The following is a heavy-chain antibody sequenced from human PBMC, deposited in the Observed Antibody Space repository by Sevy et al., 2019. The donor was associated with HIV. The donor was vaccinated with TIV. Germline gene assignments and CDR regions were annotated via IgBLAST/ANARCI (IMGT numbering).Heavy chain of an antibody. CDR1: GFTFSSYW. CDR3: ARDPGYCTNGVCFNWFDP. CDR2: IKQDGSEK. J-gene: IGHJ5*02. D-gene: IGHD2-8*01. Sequence: GGSLRLSCAASGFTFSSYWMSWVRQAPGKGLKWEANIKQDGSEKYYVDSVKRRFTISRDNAKNSLYLQMNSLRAEDTAVYYCARDPGYCTNGVCFNWFDPWGQGTLVTVSS. V-gene: IGHV3-7*01.